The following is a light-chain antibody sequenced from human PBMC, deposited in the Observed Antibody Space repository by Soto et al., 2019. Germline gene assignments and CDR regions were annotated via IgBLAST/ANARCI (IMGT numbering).Light chain of an antibody. V-gene: IGLV2-8*01. CDR2: EVN. Sequence: QSALTQPPSASGSPGQSVTISCTGTSSDVGGYNYVSWYQQHPGKAPKLMIYEVNKRPSGVPDRFSGSKSGNTASLTVSGLQAEDEAYYYCSSYAGSNNFGVLVTGTKLTVL. CDR1: SSDVGGYNY. J-gene: IGLJ1*01. CDR3: SSYAGSNNFGV.